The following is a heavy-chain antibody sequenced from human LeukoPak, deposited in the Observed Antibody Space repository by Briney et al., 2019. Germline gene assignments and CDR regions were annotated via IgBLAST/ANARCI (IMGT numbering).Heavy chain of an antibody. Sequence: SVKVSCKASGTTFSRSAISWVRQATGQGLEWMGGVIPILGTTNYAQKFQDRVSITTDESTSTAYMEVSSLRSVDTAVYYCARDDGSATLGFDSWGQGTLVTVSS. J-gene: IGHJ4*02. V-gene: IGHV1-69*05. CDR2: VIPILGTT. CDR3: ARDDGSATLGFDS. CDR1: GTTFSRSA. D-gene: IGHD1-26*01.